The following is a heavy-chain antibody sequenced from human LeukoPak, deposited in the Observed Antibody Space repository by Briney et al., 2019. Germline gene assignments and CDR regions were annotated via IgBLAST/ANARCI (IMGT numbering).Heavy chain of an antibody. D-gene: IGHD3-10*01. Sequence: PGGSLRLSCAASGFTFSSYSMNWVRQAPGKGLEWVSSISSSSTYIYYADSVKGRFTISRDNAKNSLYLQMNSLRAEDTAVYYCARDMVGGITMVRREQKIRPTYYYYGMDVWGQGTTVTVSS. CDR3: ARDMVGGITMVRREQKIRPTYYYYGMDV. CDR2: ISSSSTYI. J-gene: IGHJ6*02. CDR1: GFTFSSYS. V-gene: IGHV3-21*01.